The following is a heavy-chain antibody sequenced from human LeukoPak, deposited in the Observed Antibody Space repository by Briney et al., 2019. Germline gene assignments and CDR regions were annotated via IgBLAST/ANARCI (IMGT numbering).Heavy chain of an antibody. D-gene: IGHD2-21*02. Sequence: SETLSLTCTVSGGSISNYYWSWIRQPPGKGLEWIGYIYYSGHTHYNPSLQSRVTISLDTSKNQFSLKVTSVTAADTAVYYRARHPFSDPFDYWGQGTLVTVSS. V-gene: IGHV4-59*08. CDR3: ARHPFSDPFDY. CDR2: IYYSGHT. J-gene: IGHJ4*02. CDR1: GGSISNYY.